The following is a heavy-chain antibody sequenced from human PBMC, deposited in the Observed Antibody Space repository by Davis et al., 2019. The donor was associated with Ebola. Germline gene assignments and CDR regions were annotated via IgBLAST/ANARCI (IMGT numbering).Heavy chain of an antibody. V-gene: IGHV1-69*10. CDR1: GGTFISYA. CDR3: ARQGWELLRPVDY. D-gene: IGHD1-26*01. Sequence: SVKVSCKASGGTFISYAISWVRQAPGQGLEWMGGIIPILGIANYAQKFQGRVTITADESTGTAYMELSSLRSEDTAVYYCARQGWELLRPVDYWGQGTLVTVSS. J-gene: IGHJ4*02. CDR2: IIPILGIA.